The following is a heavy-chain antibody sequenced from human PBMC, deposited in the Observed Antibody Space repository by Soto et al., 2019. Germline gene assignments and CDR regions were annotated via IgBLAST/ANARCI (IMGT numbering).Heavy chain of an antibody. J-gene: IGHJ4*02. Sequence: ASVKVSCKASGYTFTSYGISWVRQAPGQGLEWMGWISAYNGNTNYAQKLQGRVTMTTDTSTSTAYMELRSLRSDDTAVYYCARDITIFGPPPPLDYWGQGTLVTVSS. V-gene: IGHV1-18*01. D-gene: IGHD3-3*01. CDR1: GYTFTSYG. CDR3: ARDITIFGPPPPLDY. CDR2: ISAYNGNT.